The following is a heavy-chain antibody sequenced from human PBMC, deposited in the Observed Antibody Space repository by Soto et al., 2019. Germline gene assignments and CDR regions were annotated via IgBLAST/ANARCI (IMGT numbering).Heavy chain of an antibody. D-gene: IGHD2-15*01. V-gene: IGHV3-23*01. CDR3: ARGLDCSGENCPWAFFKD. J-gene: IGHJ1*01. CDR2: INSGGVYT. CDR1: GFTFVSYA. Sequence: EVQLLESAGNLVEPGGSLRLSCAASGFTFVSYAMTWVRQAPGKGPEWVSTINSGGVYTYYADSVKGRFVISRDNSKSTLYLQMNSLRAEDTAVYYCARGLDCSGENCPWAFFKDWGQGTLVTVSS.